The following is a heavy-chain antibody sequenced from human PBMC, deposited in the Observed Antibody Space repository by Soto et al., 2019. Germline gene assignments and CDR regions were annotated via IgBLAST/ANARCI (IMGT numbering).Heavy chain of an antibody. V-gene: IGHV3-21*06. Sequence: EVQLVESGGGLVKPGGSLRLSCSFTVNSYSLNWVRQAPGKGLEWVSSISSGSAYIKYADSVKGRFTISRDNANNFLYLQMSSLRVDDTALEYCTRDQGGSYDSWFDPWGQGTLVTVSS. J-gene: IGHJ5*02. D-gene: IGHD1-26*01. CDR1: TVNSYS. CDR3: TRDQGGSYDSWFDP. CDR2: ISSGSAYI.